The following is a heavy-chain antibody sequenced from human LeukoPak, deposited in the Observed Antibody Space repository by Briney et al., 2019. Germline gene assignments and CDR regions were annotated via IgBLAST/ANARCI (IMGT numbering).Heavy chain of an antibody. D-gene: IGHD6-19*01. CDR1: GFTYSSSV. CDR2: ISGSGINT. J-gene: IGHJ5*02. Sequence: HPGGSLILSCAASGFTYSSSVMSWVRQAPGKGLQWVSDISGSGINTYYADSVKGRFTISRDNSKNTLYLQMDSLRPEDTAVYYCAKLLTGWNWFDPWGLGTLVTVSS. CDR3: AKLLTGWNWFDP. V-gene: IGHV3-23*01.